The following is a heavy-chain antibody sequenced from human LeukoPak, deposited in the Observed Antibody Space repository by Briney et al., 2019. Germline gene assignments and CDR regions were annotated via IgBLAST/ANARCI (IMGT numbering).Heavy chain of an antibody. CDR3: ARDGRGYSYGYTFDY. D-gene: IGHD5-18*01. Sequence: GGSLRLSCAASGFTFSSYWMSWVRQAPGKGLEWVANIKQDGSEKYHVDSVKGRFTISRDNAKNSLYLQMNSLRAEDTAVYYCARDGRGYSYGYTFDYWGQGTLVTVSS. V-gene: IGHV3-7*05. CDR2: IKQDGSEK. J-gene: IGHJ4*02. CDR1: GFTFSSYW.